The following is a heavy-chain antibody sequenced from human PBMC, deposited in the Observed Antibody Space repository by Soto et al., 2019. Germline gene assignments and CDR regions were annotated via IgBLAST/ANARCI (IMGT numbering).Heavy chain of an antibody. V-gene: IGHV4-34*01. Sequence: SETLSLTCAVSGGSFSGYYSGWVRQPPGKGLEWVGEINYSGSTNYNPSLKRRVTISVDTSKNQVSLKVTSVTAADTAMYYCARRNYFYALDVWGQGTPVTVYS. CDR3: ARRNYFYALDV. CDR1: GGSFSGYY. CDR2: INYSGST. J-gene: IGHJ6*02.